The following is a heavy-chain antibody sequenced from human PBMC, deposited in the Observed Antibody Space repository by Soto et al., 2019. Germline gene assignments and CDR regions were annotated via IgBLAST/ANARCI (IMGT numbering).Heavy chain of an antibody. D-gene: IGHD3-22*01. J-gene: IGHJ4*02. CDR3: ARDANSDSSGYYSDY. CDR1: GYTFSSYR. Sequence: QVQLVQSGAEVKKPGASVKVSCKASGYTFSSYRINWIRQAPGQGLEWMGWISTYTGNTKYAQKLQGGVTMTTDTSTSTAYMEVRSLRSDDTAVYYCARDANSDSSGYYSDYWGRGTLVTVSS. V-gene: IGHV1-18*01. CDR2: ISTYTGNT.